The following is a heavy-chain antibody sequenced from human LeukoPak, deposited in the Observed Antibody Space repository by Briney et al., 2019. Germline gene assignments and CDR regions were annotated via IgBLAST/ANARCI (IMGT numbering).Heavy chain of an antibody. CDR3: ARARWYEGAPDDY. CDR1: GFTFSSYW. V-gene: IGHV3-7*04. D-gene: IGHD6-13*01. J-gene: IGHJ4*01. Sequence: PGGSLRLSCAASGFTFSSYWMSWVRQAPGKGLEWVANIKQDGSEKYYVDSVKGRFTISRDNAKSSLYLQMNSLRAEDTAVYYCARARWYEGAPDDYWGQGTLVTVSS. CDR2: IKQDGSEK.